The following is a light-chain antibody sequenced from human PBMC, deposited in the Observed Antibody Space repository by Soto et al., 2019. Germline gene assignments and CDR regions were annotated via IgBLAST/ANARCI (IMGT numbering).Light chain of an antibody. CDR2: GAS. Sequence: EIVLTQSPGTLSLSPGERATLSCRASQSVSSTYIAWYQQNPGQAPRLLIYGASSRATGIPDRFSGSGSGTDFTLTISRLEPEDFAVYFCQQYGSSPAFGQGTRLEI. CDR3: QQYGSSPA. V-gene: IGKV3-20*01. CDR1: QSVSSTY. J-gene: IGKJ5*01.